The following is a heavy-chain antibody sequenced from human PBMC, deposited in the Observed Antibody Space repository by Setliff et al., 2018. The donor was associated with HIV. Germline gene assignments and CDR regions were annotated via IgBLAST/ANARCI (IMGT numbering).Heavy chain of an antibody. D-gene: IGHD2-15*01. CDR3: TTKGRDAYTLEAPG. Sequence: GGSLRLSCAASGFTFINAWMSWVRQAPGKGLEWVGRIKSKADGGATYYAAPVKGRFTISRDDSRNTLYLQMNSLKTEDTAVYYCTTKGRDAYTLEAPGWGQGTLVTVS. V-gene: IGHV3-15*01. CDR1: GFTFINAW. CDR2: IKSKADGGAT. J-gene: IGHJ4*02.